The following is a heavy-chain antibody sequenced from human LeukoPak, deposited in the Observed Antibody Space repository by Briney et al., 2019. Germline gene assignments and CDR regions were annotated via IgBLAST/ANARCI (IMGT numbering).Heavy chain of an antibody. CDR3: AGDTAIYYYDSSGYSPLGY. V-gene: IGHV1-18*04. J-gene: IGHJ4*02. CDR1: GYTFTGYY. Sequence: ASVKVSCKASGYTFTGYYMHWVRQAPGQGLEWMGWISAYNGNTNYAQKLQGRVTMATDTSTSTAYMELRSLRSDDTAVYYCAGDTAIYYYDSSGYSPLGYWGQGTLVTVSS. D-gene: IGHD3-22*01. CDR2: ISAYNGNT.